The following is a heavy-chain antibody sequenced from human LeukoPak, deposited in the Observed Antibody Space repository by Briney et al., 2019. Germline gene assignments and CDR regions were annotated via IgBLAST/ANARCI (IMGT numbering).Heavy chain of an antibody. CDR3: ARDLKSGYVDS. CDR2: IYDDGSRE. CDR1: GFTFSNCG. Sequence: PGGSLRLSCATSGFTFSNCGMHWVRQAPGKGLEWVAVIYDDGSREHFADSVKGRFTISRDNSKNTVVLQMNSLRGEDTAVYYCARDLKSGYVDSWGQGTLVTVSS. D-gene: IGHD3-3*01. V-gene: IGHV3-33*01. J-gene: IGHJ4*02.